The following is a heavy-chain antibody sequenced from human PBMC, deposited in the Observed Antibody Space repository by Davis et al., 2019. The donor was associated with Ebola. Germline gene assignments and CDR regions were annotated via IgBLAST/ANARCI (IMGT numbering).Heavy chain of an antibody. CDR3: AKHYERGLGQGY. D-gene: IGHD4-17*01. J-gene: IGHJ4*02. V-gene: IGHV3-74*01. Sequence: HTGGSLRLSCAASGFTFSSYWMHWVRHAPGKGLVWVSRINSDGSSTSYADSVKGRFTISRDNSKNTLYLQMNSLRAEDTAVYYCAKHYERGLGQGYWGQGTLVTVSS. CDR2: INSDGSST. CDR1: GFTFSSYW.